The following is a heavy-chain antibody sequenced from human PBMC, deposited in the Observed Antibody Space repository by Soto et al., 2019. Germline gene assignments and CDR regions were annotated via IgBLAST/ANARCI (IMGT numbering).Heavy chain of an antibody. CDR1: GGTFRGYY. V-gene: IGHV4-34*01. CDR3: ARGGRFRHLYCSCISCHGHNITARRGGSFDY. D-gene: IGHD2-2*01. J-gene: IGHJ4*02. Sequence: PSETLSLTWTVYGGTFRGYYGRWILQHPGKGPEGMGEINHSGSTTYNPSLKSRVTISVDTSKNQFSLKLSSVTAADKAVYYGARGGRFRHLYCSCISCHGHNITARRGGSFDYWGQGTLV. CDR2: INHSGST.